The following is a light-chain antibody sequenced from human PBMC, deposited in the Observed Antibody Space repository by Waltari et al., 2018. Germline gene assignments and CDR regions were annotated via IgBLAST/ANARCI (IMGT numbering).Light chain of an antibody. CDR1: QSVRKGS. CDR2: GAA. CDR3: QKYGTLPAT. J-gene: IGKJ1*01. Sequence: GRARQSVRKGSGWDQQKPGQPPRLLIYGAASRATGIPDRFSGSGSGTDFSRTSSRLEPEDSAVYYCQKYGTLPATFGQGTKVEGK. V-gene: IGKV3-20*01.